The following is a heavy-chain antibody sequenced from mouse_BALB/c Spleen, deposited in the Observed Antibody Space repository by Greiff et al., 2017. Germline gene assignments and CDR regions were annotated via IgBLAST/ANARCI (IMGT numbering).Heavy chain of an antibody. V-gene: IGHV14-4*02. CDR2: IDPENGDT. D-gene: IGHD1-2*01. J-gene: IGHJ4*01. CDR3: NVKFITTGAMDY. CDR1: GFNIKDYY. Sequence: EVQLQQSGAELVRSGASVKLSCTASGFNIKDYYMHWVKQRPEQGLEWIGWIDPENGDTEYAPKFQGKATMTADTSSNTAYLQLSSLTSEDTAVYYCNVKFITTGAMDYWGQGTSVTVSS.